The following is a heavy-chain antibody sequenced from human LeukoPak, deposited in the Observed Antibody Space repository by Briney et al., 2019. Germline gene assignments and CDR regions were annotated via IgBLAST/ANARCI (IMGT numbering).Heavy chain of an antibody. CDR3: ARSPYYYDSSGTRFDAFDI. J-gene: IGHJ3*02. V-gene: IGHV1-69*13. Sequence: GASVKVSCKASGGTFSSYAISWVRQAPGQGLEWMGGIIPIFGTANYAQKFQGRVTITADESTSTAYMELSSLRSEDTAVYYCARSPYYYDSSGTRFDAFDIWGQGTMVTVSS. D-gene: IGHD3-22*01. CDR2: IIPIFGTA. CDR1: GGTFSSYA.